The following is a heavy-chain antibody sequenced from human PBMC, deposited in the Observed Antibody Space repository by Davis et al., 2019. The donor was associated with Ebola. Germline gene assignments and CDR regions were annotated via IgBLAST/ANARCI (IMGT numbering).Heavy chain of an antibody. CDR3: ARAGYGSDLPDTYFYYYGMDV. Sequence: AASVKVSCKASGYTFRNYYIHWVRQAPGQGLEWMGLINPSAGDPRYAPRFWGRVTMTRDTSTSTVYMELNSLGYDDTAVYFCARAGYGSDLPDTYFYYYGMDVWGKGTTVAVSS. CDR1: GYTFRNYY. CDR2: INPSAGDP. D-gene: IGHD1-26*01. J-gene: IGHJ6*04. V-gene: IGHV1-46*01.